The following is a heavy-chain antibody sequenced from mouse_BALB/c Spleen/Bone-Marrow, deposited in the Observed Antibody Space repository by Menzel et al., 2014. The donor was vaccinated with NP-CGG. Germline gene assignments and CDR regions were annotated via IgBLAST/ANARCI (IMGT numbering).Heavy chain of an antibody. V-gene: IGHV3-2*02. CDR2: ISYSGST. Sequence: VQLQQSGPGLVKPSQSLSLTCTVTGYSITSDYAWNWIRQFPGNKLEWMGYISYSGSTTYNPSLKSRISITRDTSKNPFLLQLKSVTTEDTTPYFCAKNHGRSLHRYFDVWGAGTTVTVSS. J-gene: IGHJ1*01. CDR1: GYSITSDYA. CDR3: AKNHGRSLHRYFDV. D-gene: IGHD6-5*01.